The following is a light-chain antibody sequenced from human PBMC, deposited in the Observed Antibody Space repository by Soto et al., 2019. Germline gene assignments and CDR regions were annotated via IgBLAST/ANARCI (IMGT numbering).Light chain of an antibody. CDR1: HSLLHRNGYNY. V-gene: IGKV2-28*01. J-gene: IGKJ4*01. Sequence: DLVMTQSPLSLPVTPGEPASISCRSSHSLLHRNGYNYLDWYLQKPGQSPQLLIHLSSNRAAGVPDRFTGSGSGTDFTLYISRVEADDVGVYYCMQALQTPYTFGGGTKVEIK. CDR3: MQALQTPYT. CDR2: LSS.